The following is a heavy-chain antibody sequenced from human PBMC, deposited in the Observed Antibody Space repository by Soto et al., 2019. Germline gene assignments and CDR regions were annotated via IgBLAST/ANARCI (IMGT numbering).Heavy chain of an antibody. V-gene: IGHV4-59*01. CDR1: GGSISSYY. CDR3: ARAVDIVATHAMDV. CDR2: IYYSGST. J-gene: IGHJ6*04. Sequence: KQSQTLSLTCTVSGGSISSYYWSWIRQPPGKGLEWIGYIYYSGSTNYNPSLKSRVTISVDTSKNQFSLKLSSVTAADTAVYYCARAVDIVATHAMDVWGKGTTVTVSS. D-gene: IGHD5-12*01.